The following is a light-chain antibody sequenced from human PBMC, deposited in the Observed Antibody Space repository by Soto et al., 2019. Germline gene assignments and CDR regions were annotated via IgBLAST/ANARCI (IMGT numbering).Light chain of an antibody. CDR1: QSVSSSY. Sequence: EIGLTQSPGTLSLSPWERATLSCRASQSVSSSYLAWYQQKPGQAPRLLIYGASSRATGIPDRFSGSGSGTDFTLTISRLEPEDFAVYYCQQYGSSPLFTFGPGTKVDIK. J-gene: IGKJ3*01. CDR3: QQYGSSPLFT. V-gene: IGKV3-20*01. CDR2: GAS.